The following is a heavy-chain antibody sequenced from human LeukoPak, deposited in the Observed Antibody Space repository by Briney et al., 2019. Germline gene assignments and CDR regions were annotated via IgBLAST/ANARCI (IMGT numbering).Heavy chain of an antibody. CDR1: GFTFSSYG. V-gene: IGHV3-33*01. CDR3: ARGVTPLDYYYGMDV. Sequence: PGRSLRLSCAASGFTFSSYGMHWVRQAPGKGLEWVAVIWYGGSNKYYADSVKGRFTISRDNSKNTLYLQMNSLRAEDTAVYYCARGVTPLDYYYGMDVWGQGTTVTVSS. J-gene: IGHJ6*02. D-gene: IGHD2-21*02. CDR2: IWYGGSNK.